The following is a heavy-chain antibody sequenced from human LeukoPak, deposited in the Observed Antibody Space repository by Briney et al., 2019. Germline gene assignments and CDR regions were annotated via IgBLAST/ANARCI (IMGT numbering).Heavy chain of an antibody. CDR2: ISSSGSSI. V-gene: IGHV3-11*04. D-gene: IGHD2-8*02. CDR3: ARRRVVLVAGTNSYYYYMDV. CDR1: GFSFSDYY. Sequence: GGSLRLSCAASGFSFSDYYMSWVRQAPGKGLEWISYISSSGSSIFYADSVKGRFTMSRDNAKNSLYLQMNSLRGEDTAVYYCARRRVVLVAGTNSYYYYMDVWGKGTTVTVSS. J-gene: IGHJ6*03.